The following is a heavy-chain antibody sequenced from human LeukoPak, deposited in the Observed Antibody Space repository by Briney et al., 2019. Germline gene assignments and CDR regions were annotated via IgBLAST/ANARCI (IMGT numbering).Heavy chain of an antibody. V-gene: IGHV3-74*03. J-gene: IGHJ4*02. CDR3: SRSQFDY. CDR1: GFSFSSYW. CDR2: ISGDGTIK. Sequence: GGSLRLSCEPSGFSFSSYWMLWVRQAPGKGLVWVSRISGDGTIKTYADFVRGRFTISRDNTKSILYLQMNSLKVEDTAIYFCSRSQFDYWGQGVLVTVSS.